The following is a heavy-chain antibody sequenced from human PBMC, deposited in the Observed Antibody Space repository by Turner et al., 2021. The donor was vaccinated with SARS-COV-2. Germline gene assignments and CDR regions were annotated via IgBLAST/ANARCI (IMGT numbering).Heavy chain of an antibody. D-gene: IGHD2-2*01. V-gene: IGHV1-8*01. J-gene: IGHJ6*02. CDR2: MNPNSGNT. Sequence: QVQLVQSGAEVKKPGASVKVSCKASGYTFTNYDINWVRQATGQELEWRGWMNPNSGNTGYAQKCPGRVTMTRDTSISTAYMELSSLRSEDTAVYYCARLHGHCTSTSCYWDYYFGMDVWGQGTTVTVSS. CDR3: ARLHGHCTSTSCYWDYYFGMDV. CDR1: GYTFTNYD.